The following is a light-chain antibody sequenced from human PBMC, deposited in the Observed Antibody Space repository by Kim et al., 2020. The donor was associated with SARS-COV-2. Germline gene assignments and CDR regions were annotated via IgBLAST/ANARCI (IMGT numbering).Light chain of an antibody. CDR2: AAS. CDR1: QSINTY. V-gene: IGKV1-39*01. J-gene: IGKJ4*01. Sequence: DIQMTQSPSSLAASVGDRVTIACRASQSINTYLNWYQQKPGKAPKLLIYAASTLHSGVPSRFSGSGSGTDFTLTISSLQPEDFATYYCQQSHTTPLLTFGGGTKLEI. CDR3: QQSHTTPLLT.